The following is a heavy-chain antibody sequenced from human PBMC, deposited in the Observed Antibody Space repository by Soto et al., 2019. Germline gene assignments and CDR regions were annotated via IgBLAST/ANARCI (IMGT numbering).Heavy chain of an antibody. Sequence: PVGSLRLSCADSGFSFSSDSMTWVRQAPGKGLEWVSSMTSSSTYIYYADSVKGRFTISRDNAKNSLYLQMNSLRAEDTALYYCARSLQGIFSGFDPWGQGTLVTVSS. D-gene: IGHD3-3*01. J-gene: IGHJ5*02. CDR1: GFSFSSDS. CDR2: MTSSSTYI. CDR3: ARSLQGIFSGFDP. V-gene: IGHV3-21*01.